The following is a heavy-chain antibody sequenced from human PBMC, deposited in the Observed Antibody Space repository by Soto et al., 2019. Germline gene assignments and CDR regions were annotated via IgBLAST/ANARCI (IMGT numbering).Heavy chain of an antibody. CDR1: GGTFTNYT. D-gene: IGHD5-12*01. J-gene: IGHJ4*02. Sequence: QVQLVQSGAEVKKPGSSVRVSCKASGGTFTNYTIGWVRQAPGQGLEWMGRIIPILNSAQYAQKFQGRVTITVDKSTSTAYMDLNSLRSEDTAIYFCARDGYSGHDYGDWGQGTLVTVSS. CDR2: IIPILNSA. CDR3: ARDGYSGHDYGD. V-gene: IGHV1-69*08.